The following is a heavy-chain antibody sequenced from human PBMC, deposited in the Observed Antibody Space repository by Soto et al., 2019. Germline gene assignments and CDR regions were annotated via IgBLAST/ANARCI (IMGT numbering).Heavy chain of an antibody. V-gene: IGHV3-11*01. D-gene: IGHD2-2*01. CDR3: ARDARRSDTSWLYVDY. J-gene: IGHJ4*02. Sequence: QVQLVESGGGLVKPGGSLRLSCAASGFTVSDYNMGWIRQAPGKGLEWISYISGSGETKYYADSVKGRFTISRDNAKNSLFLQINSLRADDTAVDFCARDARRSDTSWLYVDYWGKGTQVTVSS. CDR1: GFTVSDYN. CDR2: ISGSGETK.